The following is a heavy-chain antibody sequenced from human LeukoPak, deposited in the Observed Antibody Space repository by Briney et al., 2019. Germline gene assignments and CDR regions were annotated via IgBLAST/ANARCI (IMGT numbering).Heavy chain of an antibody. CDR3: ARHNGYSFGRQDY. CDR2: IYYSGNT. V-gene: IGHV4-39*01. D-gene: IGHD5-18*01. J-gene: IGHJ4*02. CDR1: GGSIISSDYH. Sequence: SETLSLTCTVSGGSIISSDYHWGWVRQPPGKGLEWIGSIYYSGNTYYTPSLKSRVTISLDTSKNQFSLRLSSVTAADTAVYYCARHNGYSFGRQDYWGQGTLVTVSS.